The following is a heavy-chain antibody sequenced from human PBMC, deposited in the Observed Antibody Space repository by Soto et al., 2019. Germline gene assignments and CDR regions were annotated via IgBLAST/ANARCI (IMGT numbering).Heavy chain of an antibody. J-gene: IGHJ4*02. Sequence: SETLSLTCTVSGGSISSYYWSWIRQPPGKGLEWIGYIYYSGSTNYNPSLKSRVTISVDTSKNQFSLKLSSVTAADTAVYYCARARYSSGWAFDYWGRGTLVTVSS. CDR1: GGSISSYY. CDR3: ARARYSSGWAFDY. D-gene: IGHD6-19*01. CDR2: IYYSGST. V-gene: IGHV4-59*01.